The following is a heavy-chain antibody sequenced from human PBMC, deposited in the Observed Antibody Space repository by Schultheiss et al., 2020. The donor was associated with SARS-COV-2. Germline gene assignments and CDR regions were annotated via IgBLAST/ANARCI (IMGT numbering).Heavy chain of an antibody. J-gene: IGHJ6*02. V-gene: IGHV3-23*01. Sequence: GSLRLSCAASGFTFSDYYMSWIRQAPGKGLEWVSTISGSGGSTYYADSVRGRFTISRDNSKNTLYLQMNSLRAEDTAIYYCAKGLQYYFYHYGMDVWGQGTTVTVSS. CDR3: AKGLQYYFYHYGMDV. CDR2: ISGSGGST. CDR1: GFTFSDYY.